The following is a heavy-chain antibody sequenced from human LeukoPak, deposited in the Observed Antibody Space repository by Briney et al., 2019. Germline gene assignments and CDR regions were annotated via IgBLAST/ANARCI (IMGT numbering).Heavy chain of an antibody. CDR1: GFTFGDYS. V-gene: IGHV3-49*03. D-gene: IGHD1-14*01. CDR2: IKSKAYGGTT. CDR3: TRDETGNLPYYFDY. Sequence: GGSLRLSCSDSGFTFGDYSMSWFRQAPGRGLEWVGFIKSKAYGGTTEYAASVKGRFTISRDDSKSIAYLQMNSLKTEDTAVYYCTRDETGNLPYYFDYWGQGTLVTVSS. J-gene: IGHJ4*02.